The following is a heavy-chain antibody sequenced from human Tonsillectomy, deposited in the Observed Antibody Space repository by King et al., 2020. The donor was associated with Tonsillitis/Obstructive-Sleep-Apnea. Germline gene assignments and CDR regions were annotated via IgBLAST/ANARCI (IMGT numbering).Heavy chain of an antibody. CDR2: INLSGST. Sequence: HVQLQQWGAGLLKPSETLSLTCAVYGASFSGYFWTWIRQPPGEGLEWIGEINLSGSTNFNPSLKSRVTISGDTSKNQFSLKLTSVTAADTAVYYYARGDIAARLQHWGQGTLVTVSS. CDR3: ARGDIAARLQH. V-gene: IGHV4-34*01. CDR1: GASFSGYF. D-gene: IGHD6-6*01. J-gene: IGHJ1*01.